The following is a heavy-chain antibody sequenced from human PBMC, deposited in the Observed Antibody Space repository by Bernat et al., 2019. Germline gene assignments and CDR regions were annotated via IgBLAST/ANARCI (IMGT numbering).Heavy chain of an antibody. CDR1: GGTFISYA. V-gene: IGHV1-69*01. Sequence: QVQLVQSGAEVKKPGCSVKVSCKASGGTFISYAISWVRQAPGQGLEWMGGIIPIFGTGNYAQKFQGRVTITADESTSTAYMELGSLRSEDTAVYYCARGACSSTSCSKRFDYWGQGTLVTVSS. D-gene: IGHD2-2*01. CDR2: IIPIFGTG. J-gene: IGHJ4*02. CDR3: ARGACSSTSCSKRFDY.